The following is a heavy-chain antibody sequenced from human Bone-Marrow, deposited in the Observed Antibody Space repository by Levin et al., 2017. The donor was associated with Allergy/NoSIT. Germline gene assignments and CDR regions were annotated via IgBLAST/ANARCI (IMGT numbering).Heavy chain of an antibody. CDR1: GFTFDTYT. CDR3: ARDGWTCTSIICYAPDY. J-gene: IGHJ4*02. V-gene: IGHV3-21*01. D-gene: IGHD2-2*01. Sequence: GESLKISCAASGFTFDTYTMNWVRQAPGKGLEWVSSLSSSSAYIYYAESVKGRFTISRDNAKNSLYLQMNSLRAEDTAVYYCARDGWTCTSIICYAPDYWGQGTQVTVSS. CDR2: LSSSSAYI.